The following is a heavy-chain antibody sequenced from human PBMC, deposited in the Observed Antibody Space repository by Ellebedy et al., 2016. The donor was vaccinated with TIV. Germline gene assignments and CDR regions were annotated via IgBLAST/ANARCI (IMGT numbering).Heavy chain of an antibody. CDR3: VKGAYPVPTVMAV. J-gene: IGHJ6*02. CDR2: IRSDGSAK. CDR1: GFTFDDYG. V-gene: IGHV3-30*02. Sequence: GESLKISCATSGFTFDDYGMSWVRQAPGKGLEWVAFIRSDGSAKYYADFAKGRFTISRDDSKNTLYLQMNSLRVEDTALYYCVKGAYPVPTVMAVWGQGTTVTVSS. D-gene: IGHD4-17*01.